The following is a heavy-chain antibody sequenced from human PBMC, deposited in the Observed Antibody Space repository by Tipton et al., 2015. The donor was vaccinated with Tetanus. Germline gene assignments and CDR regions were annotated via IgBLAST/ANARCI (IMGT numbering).Heavy chain of an antibody. CDR3: ARGRGYYDSSGYHPTPLYFYGMDV. V-gene: IGHV3-30-3*01. D-gene: IGHD3-22*01. Sequence: SLRLSCAASGFTFSSYAMHWVRQAPGKGLEWVAVISYDGSNKYYADSVKGRFTISRDNSKNTLYLQMNSLRVEDTAVYYCARGRGYYDSSGYHPTPLYFYGMDVWGQGTTVTVSS. CDR2: ISYDGSNK. J-gene: IGHJ6*02. CDR1: GFTFSSYA.